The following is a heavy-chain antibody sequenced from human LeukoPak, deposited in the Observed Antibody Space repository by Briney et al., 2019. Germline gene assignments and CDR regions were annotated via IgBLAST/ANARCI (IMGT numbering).Heavy chain of an antibody. J-gene: IGHJ3*02. CDR3: ARDLLVYATIGHCAFDN. V-gene: IGHV1-18*01. CDR1: GYTFSSYG. Sequence: SVKVSCKASGYTFSSYGIRWVPQAPGQGLEWMGWISAYNGNTNYAQKLQGRVTMTTDTSTSTAYMELRSLRSDDTAVYYCARDLLVYATIGHCAFDNWGQGTMVTVSS. CDR2: ISAYNGNT. D-gene: IGHD5-12*01.